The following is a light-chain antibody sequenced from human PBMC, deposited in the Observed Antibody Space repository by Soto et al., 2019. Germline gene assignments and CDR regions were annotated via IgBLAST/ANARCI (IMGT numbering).Light chain of an antibody. CDR2: AAS. V-gene: IGKV3-11*01. CDR3: QQHSHWPPWT. CDR1: QNVRAL. J-gene: IGKJ1*01. Sequence: EVVLTQSPATLSLSPGERATLSCRASQNVRALLDWYQQKPGQAPRLLIYAASNRATGIPDRFSGSGSGTDFTLTISSLEPEDFAVYYCQQHSHWPPWTFGQGTRVEIQ.